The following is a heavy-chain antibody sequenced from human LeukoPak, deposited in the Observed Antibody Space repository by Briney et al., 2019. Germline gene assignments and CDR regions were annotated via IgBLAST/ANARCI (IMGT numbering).Heavy chain of an antibody. D-gene: IGHD3-10*01. J-gene: IGHJ4*02. V-gene: IGHV3-30*04. CDR2: ISNDGYNK. CDR1: GFTFNAYA. CDR3: AKEWIRGVINY. Sequence: PGGSLRLSCAASGFTFNAYAMHWVRQAPGEGLEWVAVISNDGYNKYYTDSVKGRFTISRDNSKNTLYLQMNSLRAEDTAVYYCAKEWIRGVINYWGQGTLVIVSS.